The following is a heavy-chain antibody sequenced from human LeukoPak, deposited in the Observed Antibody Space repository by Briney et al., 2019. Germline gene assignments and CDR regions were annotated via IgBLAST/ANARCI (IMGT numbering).Heavy chain of an antibody. CDR2: IDPNRGGT. CDR3: ARDWDQLVPSKGGPPRYFYFMDV. D-gene: IGHD2-15*01. CDR1: GYTFTDYN. J-gene: IGHJ6*03. Sequence: ASVKVSCKTSGYTFTDYNMHWVRQAPGQGPESMGWIDPNRGGTNYAHRFQDRVTITRDTSISTVYMELNNLRSDDTAVYYCARDWDQLVPSKGGPPRYFYFMDVWGKGTSVIVSS. V-gene: IGHV1-2*07.